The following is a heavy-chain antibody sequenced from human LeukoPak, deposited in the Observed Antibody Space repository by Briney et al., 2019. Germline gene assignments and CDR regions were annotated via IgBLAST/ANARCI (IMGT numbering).Heavy chain of an antibody. V-gene: IGHV1-2*06. J-gene: IGHJ4*02. CDR2: INPNGGGT. D-gene: IGHD3-22*01. CDR1: GYTFTGYY. CDR3: ARGPLYDSSGYRY. Sequence: ASVKVSCMASGYTFTGYYMHWVRQAPGQGLEWMGRINPNGGGTNYAQKFRGGVTMSRDTPISTAYLELSELRSDDTAVYYCARGPLYDSSGYRYWGQGTLVTVSS.